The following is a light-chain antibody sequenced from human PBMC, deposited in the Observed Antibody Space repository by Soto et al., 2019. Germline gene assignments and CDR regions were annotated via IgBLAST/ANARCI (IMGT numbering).Light chain of an antibody. Sequence: IVLTQSPATLSLSPWERATLSCRASQSVSSYLAWYQQKPGQAPRLLIYDASNRATGIPARFSGSGSGTDFTLTISSLEPEDFAVYYCQQRSNWPPTFGQGTRLEIK. J-gene: IGKJ5*01. CDR2: DAS. V-gene: IGKV3-11*01. CDR1: QSVSSY. CDR3: QQRSNWPPT.